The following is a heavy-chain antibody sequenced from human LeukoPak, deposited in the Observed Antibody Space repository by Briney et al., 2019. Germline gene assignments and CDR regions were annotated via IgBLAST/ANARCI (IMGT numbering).Heavy chain of an antibody. CDR1: GFTFSSYS. V-gene: IGHV3-21*01. Sequence: PGGSLRLSCAASGFTFSSYSMNWVRQAPGKGLEWVSSISSSSSYIYYADSVKGRFTISRDNAKNSLYLQMNSLRAEDTAVYYCARIGDGDYADAFDIWGQGTMVTVSS. CDR2: ISSSSSYI. J-gene: IGHJ3*02. CDR3: ARIGDGDYADAFDI. D-gene: IGHD4-17*01.